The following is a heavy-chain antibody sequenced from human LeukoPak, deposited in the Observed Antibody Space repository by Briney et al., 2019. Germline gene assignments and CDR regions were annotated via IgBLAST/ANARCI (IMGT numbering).Heavy chain of an antibody. V-gene: IGHV4-61*02. CDR3: ARGPYKYDGSGAFDI. Sequence: SQTLSLTCTVSGDSISSGDYYWSWIRQPAGKGLEWIGRIYTSGSTNYNPSLKSRVTISVDTSKNQFSLKLTSVTAADTAVYYCARGPYKYDGSGAFDIWGQGTKVTVSS. CDR2: IYTSGST. D-gene: IGHD3-22*01. CDR1: GDSISSGDYY. J-gene: IGHJ3*02.